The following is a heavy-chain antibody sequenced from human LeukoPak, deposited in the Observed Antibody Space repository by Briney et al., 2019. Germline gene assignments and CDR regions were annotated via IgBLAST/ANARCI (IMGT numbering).Heavy chain of an antibody. CDR1: GYTFTNYY. J-gene: IGHJ4*02. CDR2: INPTGGST. CDR3: ARDDNYGIFVNVDY. D-gene: IGHD4-11*01. V-gene: IGHV1-46*01. Sequence: ASVKVSCKASGYTFTNYYMHWVRQAPGEGLEWMGIINPTGGSTSYAQKFQGRVTLTTDTSTSTAYMELSSLRSDDTAVYYCARDDNYGIFVNVDYWGQGTLVTVSS.